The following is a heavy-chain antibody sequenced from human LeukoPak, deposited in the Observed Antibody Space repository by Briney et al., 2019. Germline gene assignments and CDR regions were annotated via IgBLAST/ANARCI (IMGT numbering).Heavy chain of an antibody. D-gene: IGHD6-13*01. J-gene: IGHJ4*02. V-gene: IGHV3-23*01. CDR3: AKVHSNTWGYFDY. Sequence: QPGGSLRLSCAASGFTFSSYAMSWVRQAPGKGLEWVSGISGSGGSTYYADSVKGRFTTSRDNSKNTLYLQMNSLRAEDTAVYYCAKVHSNTWGYFDYWGQGTLVTVSS. CDR1: GFTFSSYA. CDR2: ISGSGGST.